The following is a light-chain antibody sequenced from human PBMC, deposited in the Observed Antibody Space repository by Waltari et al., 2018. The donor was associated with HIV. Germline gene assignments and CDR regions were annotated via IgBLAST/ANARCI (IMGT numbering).Light chain of an antibody. CDR1: RSNIGAGYF. J-gene: IGLJ2*01. CDR3: QSYDSSLRASV. CDR2: SDI. V-gene: IGLV1-40*01. Sequence: QSALTQPPSVSGAPGQRVTISCTGNRSNIGAGYFVHWYQHLPGTAPKLLVDSDINRPSGVPDRFACSKSGTSASLVITGLQAEDEADYYCQSYDSSLRASVFGGGTKLTVL.